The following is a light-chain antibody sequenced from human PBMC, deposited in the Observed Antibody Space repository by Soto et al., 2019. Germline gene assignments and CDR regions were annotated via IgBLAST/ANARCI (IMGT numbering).Light chain of an antibody. CDR3: QQYFTTPRT. CDR1: QSVLYSSNNKYY. CDR2: WAS. J-gene: IGKJ1*01. Sequence: DIVMTQSPDSLAVSLGERATINCKSSQSVLYSSNNKYYLAWYQQKPGQPPKLLIYWASTRQFGVPDRFSGTGSGTDFTLTISSLQAEDVAVYYCQQYFTTPRTFGQGTKVEIK. V-gene: IGKV4-1*01.